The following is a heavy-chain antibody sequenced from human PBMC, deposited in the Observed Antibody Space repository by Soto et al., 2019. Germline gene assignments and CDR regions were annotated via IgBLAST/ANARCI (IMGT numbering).Heavy chain of an antibody. CDR1: GFTVSSNY. Sequence: GGSLRLSCAASGFTVSSNYMSWVRQAPGKGLEWVSVIYSGGSTYYADSVKGRFTISRDNSKNTLYLQMNSLRAEDTAVYYCASAMVKIVGNYYYGMDVWGQGTTVTVSS. V-gene: IGHV3-66*01. CDR2: IYSGGST. D-gene: IGHD5-18*01. J-gene: IGHJ6*02. CDR3: ASAMVKIVGNYYYGMDV.